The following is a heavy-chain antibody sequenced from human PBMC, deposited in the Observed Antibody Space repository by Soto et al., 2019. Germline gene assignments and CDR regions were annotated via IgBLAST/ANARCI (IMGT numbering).Heavy chain of an antibody. V-gene: IGHV4-59*01. CDR2: IYYSGST. D-gene: IGHD2-21*02. CDR3: AREGNEVVTDSYWYFDL. Sequence: LSLTCTFSCVSISHSCWSWIPHPPGKGLEWIGYIYYSGSTNYNPSLKSRVTISVDTSKNQFSLKLSSVTAADTAVYYCAREGNEVVTDSYWYFDLWGRGTMVTVSS. CDR1: CVSISHSC. J-gene: IGHJ2*01.